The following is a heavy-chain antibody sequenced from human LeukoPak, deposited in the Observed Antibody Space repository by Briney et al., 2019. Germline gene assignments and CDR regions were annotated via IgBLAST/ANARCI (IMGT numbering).Heavy chain of an antibody. CDR3: ARTPQGRPRPGFDY. J-gene: IGHJ4*02. V-gene: IGHV3-74*01. CDR1: GFTFSSYW. Sequence: PGGSLRLSCAASGFTFSSYWMHWVRQAPGKGLVWVSRINSDGSSTSYADSVKGRFTISRDNAKNTLYLQMNSLRAEDTAVYYCARTPQGRPRPGFDYWGQGTLVTVSS. CDR2: INSDGSST.